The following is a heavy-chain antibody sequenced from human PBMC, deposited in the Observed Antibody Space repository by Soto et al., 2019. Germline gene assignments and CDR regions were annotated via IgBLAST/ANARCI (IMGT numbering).Heavy chain of an antibody. D-gene: IGHD1-26*01. CDR2: IYYSGTT. Sequence: SETLSLTCEVSGYSISSSNWWGWIRQPPGKGLEWIGYIYYSGTTYYNPSLKSRVTMSVDTSKNQFSLKLTSVTAVDTAVYYCARREIQGPIDYWGQGTLVT. CDR3: ARREIQGPIDY. CDR1: GYSISSSNW. J-gene: IGHJ4*02. V-gene: IGHV4-28*01.